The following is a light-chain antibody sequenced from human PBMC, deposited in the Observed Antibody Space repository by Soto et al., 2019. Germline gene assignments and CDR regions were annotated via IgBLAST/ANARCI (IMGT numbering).Light chain of an antibody. Sequence: DVVMTQTPLSLSVAPGKPASISCKSSQSLLHITGETFLFWYLQKPGQSPQLLIYEVSTRVSGVPDRFSGSGSGTDFTPEISRVETDDVGIYYCMQSTQLPPTFGQGTRLEIK. J-gene: IGKJ5*01. CDR3: MQSTQLPPT. V-gene: IGKV2D-29*02. CDR2: EVS. CDR1: QSLLHITGETF.